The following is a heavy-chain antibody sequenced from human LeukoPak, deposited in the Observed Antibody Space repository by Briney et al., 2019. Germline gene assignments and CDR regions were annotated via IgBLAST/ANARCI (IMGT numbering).Heavy chain of an antibody. CDR3: AKNRGATWWDLVDY. CDR2: IGADSGNT. Sequence: ASVTVSCKASGHTFTNFGITWVRQAPGQGLEWMGWIGADSGNTNYAQKFQGRVTLSIDTSTSTAYIELRTLGSDATAVYFCAKNRGATWWDLVDYWGQGTLVTVSS. D-gene: IGHD1-26*01. J-gene: IGHJ4*02. V-gene: IGHV1-18*01. CDR1: GHTFTNFG.